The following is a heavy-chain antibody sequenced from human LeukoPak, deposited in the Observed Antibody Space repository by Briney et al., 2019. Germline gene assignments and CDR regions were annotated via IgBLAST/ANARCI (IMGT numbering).Heavy chain of an antibody. CDR1: GRSFSGYY. J-gene: IGHJ4*02. V-gene: IGHV4-34*01. D-gene: IGHD3-22*01. CDR2: INHGGST. CDR3: ARKARGYYDSSGYYRVYYFDY. Sequence: SETLSLTCAVYGRSFSGYYWSWIRQPPGKGLEWIGEINHGGSTNYNPSLKSRVTISVDTSKNQFSLKLSSVTAADTAVYYCARKARGYYDSSGYYRVYYFDYWGQGTLVTVSS.